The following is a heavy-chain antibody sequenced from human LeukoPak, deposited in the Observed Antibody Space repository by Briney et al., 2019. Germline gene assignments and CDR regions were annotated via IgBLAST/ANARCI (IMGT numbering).Heavy chain of an antibody. V-gene: IGHV1-46*01. CDR2: INPGGDNT. CDR1: GYTFTNYY. CDR3: ARIRDGYNDAYDI. D-gene: IGHD5-24*01. Sequence: ASVKVSCKASGYTFTNYYIHWVRQAPGQGLEWMGLINPGGDNTNYAQNFQGRVAMTRDTSASTVYMELSSLRSEDTAIYYCARIRDGYNDAYDIWGQGTVVTVPS. J-gene: IGHJ3*02.